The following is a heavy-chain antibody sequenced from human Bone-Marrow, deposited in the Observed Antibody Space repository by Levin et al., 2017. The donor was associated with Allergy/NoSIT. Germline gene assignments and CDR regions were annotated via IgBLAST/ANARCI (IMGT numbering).Heavy chain of an antibody. J-gene: IGHJ3*02. D-gene: IGHD1-7*01. CDR2: ISYDGSNK. CDR1: GFTFSSYA. Sequence: LSLTCAASGFTFSSYAMHWVRQAPGKGLEWVAVISYDGSNKYYADSVKGRFTISRDNSKNTLYLQMNSLRAEDTAVYYCATNYRRGAFDIWGQGTMVTVSS. CDR3: ATNYRRGAFDI. V-gene: IGHV3-30-3*01.